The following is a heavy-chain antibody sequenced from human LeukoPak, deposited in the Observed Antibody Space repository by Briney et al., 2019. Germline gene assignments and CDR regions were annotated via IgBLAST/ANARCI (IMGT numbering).Heavy chain of an antibody. D-gene: IGHD3-22*01. CDR2: IITIFGTA. CDR1: GGTFSSYA. Sequence: GSSVKVSCKASGGTFSSYAISWVRQAPGQGLEWMGGIITIFGTANYAQKFQGRVTITADESTSTAYMELSSLRSEDTAVYYCAREGATDDSSGYYGDYWGQGTLVTVSS. CDR3: AREGATDDSSGYYGDY. V-gene: IGHV1-69*01. J-gene: IGHJ4*02.